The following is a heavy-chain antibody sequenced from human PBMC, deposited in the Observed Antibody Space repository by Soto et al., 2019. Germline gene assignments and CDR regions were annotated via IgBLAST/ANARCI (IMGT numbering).Heavy chain of an antibody. D-gene: IGHD5-18*01. Sequence: GSLRLSCAASGFTFSNYVMSWVRQAPGKGLEWVSAISAGGGTTYYSDSVKGRFTISRDNSKNTLYLHMNSLRGEDTAVYYCANVDTAMVTGDWGQGTLVTV. CDR1: GFTFSNYV. CDR2: ISAGGGTT. V-gene: IGHV3-23*01. CDR3: ANVDTAMVTGD. J-gene: IGHJ4*02.